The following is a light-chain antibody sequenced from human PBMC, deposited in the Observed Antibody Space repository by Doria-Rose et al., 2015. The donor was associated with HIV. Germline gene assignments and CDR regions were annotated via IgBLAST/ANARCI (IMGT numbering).Light chain of an antibody. CDR1: QSLLYISTNY. CDR3: QQYYDTPS. J-gene: IGKJ3*01. V-gene: IGKV4-1*01. Sequence: DIRLTQSPESLGMSLGERATLNCKSNQSLLYISTNYLAWYQQKPGQPPKLLIYCASTRQSGVPARFSGSGSGTDFTLAISSLEAEDVAVYYCQQYYDTPSFGPGTTVDIK. CDR2: CAS.